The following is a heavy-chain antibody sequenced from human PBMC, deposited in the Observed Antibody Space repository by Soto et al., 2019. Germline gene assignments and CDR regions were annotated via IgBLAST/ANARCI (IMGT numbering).Heavy chain of an antibody. CDR1: GFTFSSYA. CDR2: ISGSGGST. J-gene: IGHJ4*02. V-gene: IGHV3-23*01. CDR3: ANLEGIVVVPAADIDKTFDY. Sequence: GGSLRLSCAASGFTFSSYAMSWVRQAPGKGLEWVSAISGSGGSTYYADSVKGRFTISRDNSKNTLYLQMNSLRAVDTAVYYCANLEGIVVVPAADIDKTFDYWGQGTLATVSS. D-gene: IGHD2-2*01.